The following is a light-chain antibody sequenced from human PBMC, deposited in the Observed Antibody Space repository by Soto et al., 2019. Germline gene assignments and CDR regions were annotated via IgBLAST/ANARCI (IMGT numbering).Light chain of an antibody. V-gene: IGLV2-14*03. CDR3: SSSRSSSLYV. J-gene: IGLJ1*01. CDR1: GSDVGDYAY. Sequence: QSALIQPASVSGSPGQSITFSCSGTGSDVGDYAYVSWYQHHPGKAPKLIIYDVSNRPSGVSNRFSGSKSGNTASLTISGLQDDDEVDYCCSSSRSSSLYVFGTGTKLTVL. CDR2: DVS.